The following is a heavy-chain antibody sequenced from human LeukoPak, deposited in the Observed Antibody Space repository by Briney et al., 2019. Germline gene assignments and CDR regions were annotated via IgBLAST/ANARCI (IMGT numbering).Heavy chain of an antibody. V-gene: IGHV4-30-2*01. CDR1: GGSISSGGSS. CDR2: IYHSGST. D-gene: IGHD6-13*01. CDR3: ARARSSWYFDY. Sequence: PSETLSLTCAVSGGSISSGGSSWSWIRQPPGKGLEWIGYIYHSGSTYYNPSLKSRVTISVDRSKNQFSLKLSSVTAADTAVYYCARARSSWYFDYWGQGTLVTVSS. J-gene: IGHJ4*02.